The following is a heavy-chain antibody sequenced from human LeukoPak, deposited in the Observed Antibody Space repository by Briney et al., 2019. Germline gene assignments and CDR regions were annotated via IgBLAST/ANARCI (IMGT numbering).Heavy chain of an antibody. CDR1: GFTFSSYG. J-gene: IGHJ3*02. D-gene: IGHD3-10*01. CDR2: ISGSGGST. Sequence: GGSLRLSCAASGFTFSSYGMSWVRQAPGKGLEWVSAISGSGGSTYYADSVKGRFTISRDNSKNTLYLQMNSLRAEDTAVYYCARPTSIWFGESSHHDAFDIWGQGTMVTVSS. CDR3: ARPTSIWFGESSHHDAFDI. V-gene: IGHV3-23*01.